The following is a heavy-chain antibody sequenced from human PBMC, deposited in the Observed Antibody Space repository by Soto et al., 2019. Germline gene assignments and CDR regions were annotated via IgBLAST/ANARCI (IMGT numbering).Heavy chain of an antibody. CDR3: ARSQGSSTSLEIYYYYYYGMDV. CDR1: GAPFGSYP. J-gene: IGHJ6*02. D-gene: IGHD2-2*01. Sequence: QVQLVQSGAEVKKPGSSVKVSCKAPGAPFGSYPITWLRQAPGKGLGGRGGIIPTSGTANYAQKFQGRVTITADESTSTAYMELSSLRSEDTAVYYCARSQGSSTSLEIYYYYYYGMDVWGQGTTVTVSS. V-gene: IGHV1-69*01. CDR2: IIPTSGTA.